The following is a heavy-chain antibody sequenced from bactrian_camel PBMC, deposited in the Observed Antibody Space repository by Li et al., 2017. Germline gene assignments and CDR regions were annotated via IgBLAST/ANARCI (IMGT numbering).Heavy chain of an antibody. Sequence: HVPLVESGGGSVQPGGSLRLPCTASGYTASSNYMGWFRQAPGKEREGVAAIDSDGSTSYADSVKGRFTISQDNAKNTLYLQVNSLKPEDTAMYYCAADLFCYSLELQSSFGYYGQGTQVTVS. V-gene: IGHV3S53*01. J-gene: IGHJ4*01. CDR1: GYTASSNY. D-gene: IGHD2*01. CDR2: IDSDGST.